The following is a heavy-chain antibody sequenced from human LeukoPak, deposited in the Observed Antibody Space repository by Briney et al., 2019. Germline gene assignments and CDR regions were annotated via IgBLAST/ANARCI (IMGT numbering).Heavy chain of an antibody. CDR3: AKDPYCSSTSCSTLLDY. V-gene: IGHV3-23*01. Sequence: GGSLRLSCAASGFTFSSYAMSWVRQAPGKGLEWVSAIGGSGGSTYYADSVKGRFTISRDNSKNTLYLQMNSLRAEDTAVYYCAKDPYCSSTSCSTLLDYWGQGTLVTVSS. CDR1: GFTFSSYA. D-gene: IGHD2-2*01. CDR2: IGGSGGST. J-gene: IGHJ4*02.